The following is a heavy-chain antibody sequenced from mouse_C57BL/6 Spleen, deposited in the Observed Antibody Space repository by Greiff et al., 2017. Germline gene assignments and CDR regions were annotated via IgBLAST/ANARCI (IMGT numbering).Heavy chain of an antibody. V-gene: IGHV5-9*01. CDR2: ISGGGGNT. CDR3: ARHINYGSSYSDY. D-gene: IGHD1-1*01. Sequence: EVKLMESGGGLVKPGGSLKLSCAASGFTFSSYTMSWVRQTPETRLAWVAPISGGGGNTSYPDSLKGRFTVSRDHAKNTLYLQMSSLGSEDTALYYGARHINYGSSYSDYWGQGATLTVSS. J-gene: IGHJ2*01. CDR1: GFTFSSYT.